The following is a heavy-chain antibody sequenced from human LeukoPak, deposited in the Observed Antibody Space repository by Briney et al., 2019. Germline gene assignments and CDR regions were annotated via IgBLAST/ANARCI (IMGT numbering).Heavy chain of an antibody. CDR2: IIPIFGTA. D-gene: IGHD1-26*01. CDR1: GYTFTSYG. Sequence: ASVKVSCKASGYTFTSYGISWVRQAPGQGLEWMGGIIPIFGTANYAQKFQGRVTITTDESTSTAYMELSSLRSEDTAVYYCARAAGSPDYYYMDVWGKGTTVTVSS. CDR3: ARAAGSPDYYYMDV. J-gene: IGHJ6*03. V-gene: IGHV1-69*05.